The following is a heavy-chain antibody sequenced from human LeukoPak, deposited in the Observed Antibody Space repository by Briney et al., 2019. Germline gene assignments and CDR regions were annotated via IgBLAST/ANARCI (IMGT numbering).Heavy chain of an antibody. CDR2: ISYDGSNK. J-gene: IGHJ6*03. D-gene: IGHD2-21*02. CDR1: GFIFSSHG. V-gene: IGHV3-30*18. CDR3: AKDRVVTTYYYYYYMDV. Sequence: AGGTLRLSCAASGFIFSSHGMNWVRQAPGKGLEWVAVISYDGSNKYYADSVKGRFTISRDNSKNTLYLQMNSLRAEDTAVYYCAKDRVVTTYYYYYYMDVWGKGTTVTISS.